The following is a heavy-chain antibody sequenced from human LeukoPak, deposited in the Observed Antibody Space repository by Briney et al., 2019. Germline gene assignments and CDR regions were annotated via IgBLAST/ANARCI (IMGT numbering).Heavy chain of an antibody. CDR3: AKGGGGRLIYYYYMDV. CDR1: GFPFSDYF. V-gene: IGHV3-20*04. Sequence: PGGSLRPSCAASGFPFSDYFMSWIRQAPGKGLEWVSSINWNGGSTAYADSVKGRFTISRDNAKNSLYLQMNSLRAEDMALYYCAKGGGGRLIYYYYMDVWGKGTTVTVSS. D-gene: IGHD3-16*01. CDR2: INWNGGST. J-gene: IGHJ6*03.